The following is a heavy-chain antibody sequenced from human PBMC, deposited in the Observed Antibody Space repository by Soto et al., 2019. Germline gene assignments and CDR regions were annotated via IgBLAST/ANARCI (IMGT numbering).Heavy chain of an antibody. Sequence: ASLKVSCKVSGYTFTSYGLRWVRQAPGQALEWMGWISAYNGNTNYAQKLQGRVTMTTDTSTSTAYMELRSLRSDDTAVYYCARDNARLLYCSGGSCYRIYWG. CDR3: ARDNARLLYCSGGSCYRIY. CDR1: GYTFTSYG. J-gene: IGHJ4*01. CDR2: ISAYNGNT. V-gene: IGHV1-18*04. D-gene: IGHD2-15*01.